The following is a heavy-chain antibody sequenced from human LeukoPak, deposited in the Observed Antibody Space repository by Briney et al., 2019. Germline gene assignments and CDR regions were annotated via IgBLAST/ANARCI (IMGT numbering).Heavy chain of an antibody. Sequence: GGSLRLSCAASGFTFSGSAMHWVRQASGKGLEWVGRIRSKANSYATAYAASVKGRFTISRDDSKNTAYLQMNRLRAEDTAVYYCARGRGWLSLPRDLYFDYWGQGTLVTVSS. J-gene: IGHJ4*02. CDR1: GFTFSGSA. CDR2: IRSKANSYAT. D-gene: IGHD3-22*01. CDR3: ARGRGWLSLPRDLYFDY. V-gene: IGHV3-73*01.